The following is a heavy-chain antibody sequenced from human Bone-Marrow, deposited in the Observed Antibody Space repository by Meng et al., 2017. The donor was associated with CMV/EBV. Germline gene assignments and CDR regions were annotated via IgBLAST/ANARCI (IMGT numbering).Heavy chain of an antibody. V-gene: IGHV4-59*01. CDR1: GGSISSYY. Sequence: SETLSLTCTVSGGSISSYYWSWIRQPPGKGLEWIGYIYYSGSTNYNPSLKSRVTISVDTSKNQFSLKLSSVTAADTAVYYWARSYCSSTSCYANLFDYCGQGTL. CDR2: IYYSGST. D-gene: IGHD2-2*01. J-gene: IGHJ4*02. CDR3: ARSYCSSTSCYANLFDY.